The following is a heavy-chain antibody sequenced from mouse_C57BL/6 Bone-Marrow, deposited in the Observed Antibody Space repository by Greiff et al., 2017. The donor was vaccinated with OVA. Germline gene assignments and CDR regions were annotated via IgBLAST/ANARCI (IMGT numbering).Heavy chain of an antibody. J-gene: IGHJ3*01. CDR3: ARQDYYGSSYVPFAY. D-gene: IGHD1-1*01. CDR1: GYSITSGYD. CDR2: ISYSGST. V-gene: IGHV3-1*01. Sequence: EVMLVESGPGMVKPSQSLSLTCTVTGYSITSGYDWHWIRHFPGNKLEWMGYISYSGSTNYNPSLKSRISITHDTSKNHFFLQFNSETTEDTATYYCARQDYYGSSYVPFAYWGQGTLVTVSA.